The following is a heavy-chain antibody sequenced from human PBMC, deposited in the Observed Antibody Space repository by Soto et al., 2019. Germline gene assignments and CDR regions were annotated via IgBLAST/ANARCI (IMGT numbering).Heavy chain of an antibody. J-gene: IGHJ5*02. CDR3: ARYPSPESKAAMDNWFDP. CDR2: IKQDGSEK. V-gene: IGHV3-7*01. Sequence: PGGSLRLSCAASGFTFSSYWMSWVRQAPGKGLEWVANIKQDGSEKYYVDSVKGRFTISRDNAKNSLYLQMNSLRAEDTAVYYCARYPSPESKAAMDNWFDPWGQGTLVTVSS. CDR1: GFTFSSYW. D-gene: IGHD2-2*01.